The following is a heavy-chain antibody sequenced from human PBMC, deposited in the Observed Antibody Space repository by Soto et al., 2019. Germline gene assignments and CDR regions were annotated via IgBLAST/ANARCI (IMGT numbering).Heavy chain of an antibody. CDR2: IFQSGST. Sequence: SSETLSLTCGVSGGTIRSPDWWTWVRRPPGKGLEWIGEIFQSGSTNYTPSLESRVTISVDKSKNQFSLTLTSVTAADTAVYFCARGRGRYSSGWSWFDPWGQGILVTVSS. V-gene: IGHV4-4*02. D-gene: IGHD6-19*01. CDR1: GGTIRSPDW. J-gene: IGHJ5*02. CDR3: ARGRGRYSSGWSWFDP.